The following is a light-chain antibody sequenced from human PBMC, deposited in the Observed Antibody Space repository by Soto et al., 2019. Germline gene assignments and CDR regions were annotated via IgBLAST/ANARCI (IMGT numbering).Light chain of an antibody. CDR2: DVS. CDR3: SSYSSSSTLGL. V-gene: IGLV2-14*01. CDR1: SSDVGGYNY. Sequence: QSVLTQPASVSGSPGQSITISCTGTSSDVGGYNYVSWYQQHPGRAPKVMIYDVSSRPSGVSNRFSGSKSGNTASLTISGLQAEDGADYYCSSYSSSSTLGLFGGGTQLTVL. J-gene: IGLJ2*01.